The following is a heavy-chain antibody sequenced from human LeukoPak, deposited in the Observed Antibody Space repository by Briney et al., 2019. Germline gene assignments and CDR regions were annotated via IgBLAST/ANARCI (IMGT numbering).Heavy chain of an antibody. Sequence: PGGSLRLSCAASGFTFSNAWMDWVRQAPGKGLEWVGRIKSKAYGGTTDYATPVKDRFTISRDDSKNTLYLQMNSLKTEDTAVYYCTTDYGSSISSYYYYGMDVWGQGTTVTVSS. CDR3: TTDYGSSISSYYYYGMDV. V-gene: IGHV3-15*07. D-gene: IGHD2-21*01. J-gene: IGHJ6*02. CDR1: GFTFSNAW. CDR2: IKSKAYGGTT.